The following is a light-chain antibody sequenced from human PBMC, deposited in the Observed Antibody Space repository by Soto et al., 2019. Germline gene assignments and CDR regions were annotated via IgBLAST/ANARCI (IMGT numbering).Light chain of an antibody. J-gene: IGKJ3*01. CDR3: HQYDRSAIFT. CDR2: GAS. CDR1: QSVPSNY. V-gene: IGKV3-20*01. Sequence: EIVLTQSPGTLSLSPGERATLSCRASQSVPSNYLAWYQQRPGQAPRLLIYGASTRADGGPDRFSGSGSGTEFTLTISILEPEDFAVFYCHQYDRSAIFTRGPGPPVDIK.